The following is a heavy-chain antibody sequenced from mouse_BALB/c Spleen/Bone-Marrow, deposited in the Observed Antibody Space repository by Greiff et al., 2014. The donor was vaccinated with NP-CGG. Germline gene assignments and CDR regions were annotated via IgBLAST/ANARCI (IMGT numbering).Heavy chain of an antibody. CDR1: GYTFTSYI. CDR2: INPYNDDT. D-gene: IGHD1-1*01. CDR3: ARSYGSPFDH. V-gene: IGHV1-14*01. Sequence: EVQGVESGPELVKPGASEKMSCKASGYTFTSYIMHWVKQKPGQGLEWIGYINPYNDDTKYNEKFKGKATLTSDKSSSTAYMELSSLTSEDSAVYYCARSYGSPFDHWGQGTTLTVSS. J-gene: IGHJ2*01.